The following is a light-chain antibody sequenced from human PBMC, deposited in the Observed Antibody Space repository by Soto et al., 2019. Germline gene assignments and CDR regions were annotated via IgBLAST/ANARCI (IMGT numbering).Light chain of an antibody. CDR3: GTWDISLDTVV. J-gene: IGLJ2*01. CDR2: DNH. V-gene: IGLV1-51*01. CDR1: SSNVGGNY. Sequence: QSVLTQPPSVSAAPGQKVTISCSGRSSNVGGNYVSWYQVHPQTAPKLLIYDNHKRHSVIPDRFSGSKSGTSATLGITVLQTGDEAEYYCGTWDISLDTVVFGGGTKVTVL.